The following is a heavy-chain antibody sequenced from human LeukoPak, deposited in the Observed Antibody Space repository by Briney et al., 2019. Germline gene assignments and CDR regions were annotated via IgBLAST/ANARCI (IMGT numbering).Heavy chain of an antibody. CDR3: ARGGMATIY. Sequence: SQTLSLTCSVSGGSISSGSYFWSWVRQPPGKDLEWIGYIFYSGNSLYNPSLKSRVTMSVDTSDNEFSLELRSVTPADTAVYYCARGGMATIYWGQGTLVTVSS. D-gene: IGHD5-24*01. V-gene: IGHV4-31*03. CDR2: IFYSGNS. CDR1: GGSISSGSYF. J-gene: IGHJ4*02.